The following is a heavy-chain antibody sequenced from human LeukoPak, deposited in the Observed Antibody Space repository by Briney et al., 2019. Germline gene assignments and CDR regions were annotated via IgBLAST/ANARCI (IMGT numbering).Heavy chain of an antibody. V-gene: IGHV3-49*04. J-gene: IGHJ4*02. Sequence: GGSLRLSCTTSGFTFGDYGFNWVRQAPGKGLEWVGFIRKKAHDWTPQYAPSVQGRFTISRDDSKGIAYLEMNSLKTEDTAVYYCTRAGGYDNYLDYWGQGTSVTVSS. CDR3: TRAGGYDNYLDY. CDR1: GFTFGDYG. CDR2: IRKKAHDWTP. D-gene: IGHD5-12*01.